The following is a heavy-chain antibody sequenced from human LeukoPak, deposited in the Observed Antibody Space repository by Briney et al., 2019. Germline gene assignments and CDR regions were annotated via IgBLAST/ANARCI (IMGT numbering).Heavy chain of an antibody. V-gene: IGHV1-69*04. CDR2: IIPILGIA. CDR3: ARERGYSYGYSYYYGMDV. D-gene: IGHD5-18*01. CDR1: GGTFSSYA. Sequence: SVKVSCKASGGTFSSYAISWVRQAPGQGLEWMGRIIPILGIANYAQKFQGRVTITADKSTSTAYMELSSLRSEDKAVYYCARERGYSYGYSYYYGMDVWGQGTTVTVSS. J-gene: IGHJ6*02.